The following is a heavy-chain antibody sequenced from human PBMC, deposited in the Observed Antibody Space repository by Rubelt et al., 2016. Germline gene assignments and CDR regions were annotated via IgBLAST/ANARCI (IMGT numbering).Heavy chain of an antibody. Sequence: NGLEWVALISYDGSNKYADSVKGRFTISRDNSKNTLYLQMNSLRAEDTAVYYCVRSAFCSSASCSVADYHYYGMDVWGQGTTVTVSS. CDR3: VRSAFCSSASCSVADYHYYGMDV. V-gene: IGHV3-30*03. D-gene: IGHD2-2*01. J-gene: IGHJ6*02. CDR2: ISYDGSNK.